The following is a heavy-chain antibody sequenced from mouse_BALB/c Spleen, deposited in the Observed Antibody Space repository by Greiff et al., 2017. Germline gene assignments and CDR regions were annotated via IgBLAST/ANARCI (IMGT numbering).Heavy chain of an antibody. Sequence: EVQGVESGGGLVKPGGSLKLSCAASGFTFSDYYMYWVRQTPEKRLEWVATISDGGSYTYYPDSVKGRFTISRDNAKNNLYLQMSSLKSEDTAMYYCARDEDYGGFAYWGQGTLVTVSA. CDR2: ISDGGSYT. D-gene: IGHD2-4*01. J-gene: IGHJ3*01. CDR3: ARDEDYGGFAY. V-gene: IGHV5-4*02. CDR1: GFTFSDYY.